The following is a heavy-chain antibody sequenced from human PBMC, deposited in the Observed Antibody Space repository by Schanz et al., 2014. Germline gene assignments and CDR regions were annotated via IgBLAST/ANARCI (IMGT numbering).Heavy chain of an antibody. D-gene: IGHD6-6*01. J-gene: IGHJ6*02. CDR3: ARRIAARSGVGYDYHYGMDV. CDR1: GSINSYY. Sequence: QVPLQESGPGLVKPSETLSLNCRISGSINSYYWSWIRQPPGKGLEWIGYISYSGSTNYNPSLRSRVTISLDRSRNQFSLNLRTVTAADTAIYYCARRIAARSGVGYDYHYGMDVWGQGTTVIVSS. CDR2: ISYSGST. V-gene: IGHV4-59*01.